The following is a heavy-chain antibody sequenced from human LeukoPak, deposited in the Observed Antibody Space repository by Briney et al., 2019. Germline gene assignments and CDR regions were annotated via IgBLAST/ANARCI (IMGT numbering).Heavy chain of an antibody. CDR1: GFTFSSYG. D-gene: IGHD1-26*01. Sequence: GGSLRLSCAASGFTFSSYGMHWVRQAPGKGLEWVAVISYDGSNKYYADSVKGRFTISRDNSKNTLYLQMNSLRAEDTAVYYCAKDLLSRSGSYWGQGTLVTVSS. CDR2: ISYDGSNK. V-gene: IGHV3-30*18. CDR3: AKDLLSRSGSY. J-gene: IGHJ4*02.